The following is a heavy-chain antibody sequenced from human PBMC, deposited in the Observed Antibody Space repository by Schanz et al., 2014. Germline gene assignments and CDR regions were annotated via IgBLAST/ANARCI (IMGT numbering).Heavy chain of an antibody. J-gene: IGHJ5*02. Sequence: QVQLQESGPGLVKPSETLSLTCTVSGGSISSFYWSWIRQPAGKGLEWIGRIYTNGSTKYNPSLKSRFTMSVDTSKNQFSRKLSSVTAADTAVYYCARGGYCSRTSCYFKGGWFDPWGQGTLVTVSS. D-gene: IGHD2-2*01. CDR1: GGSISSFY. CDR2: IYTNGST. V-gene: IGHV4-4*07. CDR3: ARGGYCSRTSCYFKGGWFDP.